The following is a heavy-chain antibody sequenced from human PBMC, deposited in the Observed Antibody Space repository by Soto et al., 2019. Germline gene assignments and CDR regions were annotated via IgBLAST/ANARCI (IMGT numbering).Heavy chain of an antibody. J-gene: IGHJ4*02. V-gene: IGHV4-4*07. Sequence: LSLTCSVSGGSINSYWWSWIRQPAGKGLEWIGRVYSSGTTDYNPSLNSRATMSVETSKNQFSLKLSSVTAADTAVYYCARDIGSYAYGEGYWGQGIQVTVSS. CDR2: VYSSGTT. CDR3: ARDIGSYAYGEGY. CDR1: GGSINSYW. D-gene: IGHD3-10*01.